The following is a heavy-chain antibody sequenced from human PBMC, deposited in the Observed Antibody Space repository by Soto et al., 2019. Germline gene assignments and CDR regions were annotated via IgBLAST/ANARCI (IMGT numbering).Heavy chain of an antibody. J-gene: IGHJ2*01. D-gene: IGHD5-12*01. CDR2: IDIAGAT. CDR3: ARAARWLQSRYFDL. Sequence: PGGSLRPSCAASGSTFSNYDMHWVRQTTGKGLEWVSAIDIAGATYYPDSVKGRFTISRETAKNSLSLQMNTLRADDTPVYYCARAARWLQSRYFDLWGRGTLVTVSS. V-gene: IGHV3-13*01. CDR1: GSTFSNYD.